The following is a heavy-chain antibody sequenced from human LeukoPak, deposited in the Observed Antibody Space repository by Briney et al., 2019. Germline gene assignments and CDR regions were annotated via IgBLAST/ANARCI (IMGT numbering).Heavy chain of an antibody. CDR2: IKQDGSEK. Sequence: GGSLRLSCAASGFTFSTYWMTWVRQAPGKGLEWVANIKQDGSEKYYVDSVKGRFTISRDNAKNSLYLQMDSLRAEDTAVYYCARDFRFLDDYWGQGTLVTVSS. CDR1: GFTFSTYW. CDR3: ARDFRFLDDY. V-gene: IGHV3-7*01. D-gene: IGHD3-3*01. J-gene: IGHJ4*02.